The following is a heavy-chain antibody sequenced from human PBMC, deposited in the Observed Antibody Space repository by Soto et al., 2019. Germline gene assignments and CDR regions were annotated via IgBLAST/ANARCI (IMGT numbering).Heavy chain of an antibody. CDR3: ARSGPPPHGDGYNYNWFDP. D-gene: IGHD5-12*01. CDR2: IYHSGST. J-gene: IGHJ5*02. CDR1: GYSISSGYY. Sequence: SSETLSLTCAVSGYSISSGYYWGWIRQPPGKGLEWIGSIYHSGSTYYNPSLKSRVTISVDTSKNQFSLKLSSVTAADTAVYYCARSGPPPHGDGYNYNWFDPWGQGTLVTVSS. V-gene: IGHV4-38-2*01.